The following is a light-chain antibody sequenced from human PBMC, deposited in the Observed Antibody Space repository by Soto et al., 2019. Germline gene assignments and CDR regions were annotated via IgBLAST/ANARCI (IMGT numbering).Light chain of an antibody. CDR2: EVS. CDR1: NRDVGAYNL. V-gene: IGLV2-14*01. Sequence: QSALTQPASVSGSPGQSITIACTGTNRDVGAYNLVSWYQQRPGEAPKLIISEVSNRPSGISYRFAGSKSGNTASLTISGLQAEDAADYYCSLYTAPGTLVFGGGTQLTVL. J-gene: IGLJ3*02. CDR3: SLYTAPGTLV.